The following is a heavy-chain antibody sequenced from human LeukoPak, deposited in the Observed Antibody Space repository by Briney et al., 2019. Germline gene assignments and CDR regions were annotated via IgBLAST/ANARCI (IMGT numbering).Heavy chain of an antibody. CDR3: ASRIDYRYGIDY. J-gene: IGHJ4*02. D-gene: IGHD5-18*01. V-gene: IGHV4-31*03. Sequence: PSETLSLTCTVSGVSISSGGYYWSWIRQHPGKGLEWIGYIYYSGSTYYNPSLKSRVTISEDTSKNQFSLKLSSVTAADTAVYYCASRIDYRYGIDYWGQGTLVTVSS. CDR2: IYYSGST. CDR1: GVSISSGGYY.